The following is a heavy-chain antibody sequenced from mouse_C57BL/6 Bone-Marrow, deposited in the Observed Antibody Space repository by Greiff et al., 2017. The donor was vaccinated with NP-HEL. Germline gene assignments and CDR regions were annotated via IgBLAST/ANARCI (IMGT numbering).Heavy chain of an antibody. CDR3: ARGGSFAY. CDR2: IYPGSGSS. Sequence: VKLQESGAELVKPGASVKMSCKASGYTFTSYWITWVKQRPGQGLEWIGDIYPGSGSSNYNEKFKSKATLTVDTSSSTAYMQRSSLTSEDSAVYYCARGGSFAYWGQGTLVTVSA. J-gene: IGHJ3*01. V-gene: IGHV1-55*01. CDR1: GYTFTSYW.